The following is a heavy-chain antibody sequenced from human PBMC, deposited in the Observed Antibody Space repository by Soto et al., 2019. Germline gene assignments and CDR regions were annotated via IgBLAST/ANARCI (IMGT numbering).Heavy chain of an antibody. CDR2: IYYSGST. V-gene: IGHV4-39*01. D-gene: IGHD3-9*01. Sequence: SETLSLTCTVSGGSISSSSYYWGWIRQPPGKGLERIGSIYYSGSTYYNPSLKSRVTISVDTSKNQFSLKLSSVTAADTAVYYCARRGTNYDILTGYYYYYYYMDVWGKGTTVTVSS. CDR1: GGSISSSSYY. J-gene: IGHJ6*03. CDR3: ARRGTNYDILTGYYYYYYYMDV.